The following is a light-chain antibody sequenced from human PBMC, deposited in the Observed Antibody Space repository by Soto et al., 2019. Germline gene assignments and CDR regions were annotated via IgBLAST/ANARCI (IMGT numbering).Light chain of an antibody. V-gene: IGLV2-23*02. CDR3: CSYAGSSFYV. CDR1: SSDVGSYNL. CDR2: EVS. J-gene: IGLJ1*01. Sequence: QSALTQPASVSGSPGQSITISCTGTSSDVGSYNLVSWYQQHPGKAPKLMIYEVSKRPSGVSNRFSGSKSGNTASLTISGLQAEDEADYYCCSYAGSSFYVFGTGTKVPVL.